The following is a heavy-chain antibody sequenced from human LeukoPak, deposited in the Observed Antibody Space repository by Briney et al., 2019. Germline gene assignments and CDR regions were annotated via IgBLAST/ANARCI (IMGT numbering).Heavy chain of an antibody. J-gene: IGHJ4*02. V-gene: IGHV3-30*18. CDR2: ISYGGSNK. CDR3: AKDTLEGITMVREPYFDY. D-gene: IGHD3-10*01. Sequence: GGSLRLSCAASGFTFSSYGMHWVRQAPGKGLEWVAVISYGGSNKYYADSVKGRFTISRDNSKNTLYLQMNSLRAEDTAVYYCAKDTLEGITMVREPYFDYWGQGTLVTVSS. CDR1: GFTFSSYG.